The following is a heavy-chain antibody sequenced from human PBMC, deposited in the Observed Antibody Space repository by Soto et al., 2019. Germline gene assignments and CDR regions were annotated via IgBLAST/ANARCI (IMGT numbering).Heavy chain of an antibody. J-gene: IGHJ4*02. CDR1: GFSFGSYG. D-gene: IGHD6-19*01. Sequence: QVQLVESGGGVVQPGRSLRLSCTASGFSFGSYGMHWVRQAPGKGLEWVAAIWHDGTNKYYGDSVKGRSTISRDNSKNTMYLQMNSLRAKDTAVYYCERDSTGIEVGGDRIWGQGTLVTGSS. CDR3: ERDSTGIEVGGDRI. V-gene: IGHV3-33*01. CDR2: IWHDGTNK.